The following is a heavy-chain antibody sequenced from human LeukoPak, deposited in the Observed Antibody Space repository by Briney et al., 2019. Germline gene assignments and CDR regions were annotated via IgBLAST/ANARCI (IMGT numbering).Heavy chain of an antibody. D-gene: IGHD6-13*01. V-gene: IGHV1-8*01. Sequence: ASVKVSCKASGYTFTSYDISWVRQATGQGLEWMGWMNPNSGNTGYAQKFQGRVTMTRNTSISTAYMELSSLRSEDTAVYYCARVRGVYSSSWNRYYFDYWGQGALVTVSS. CDR1: GYTFTSYD. CDR3: ARVRGVYSSSWNRYYFDY. CDR2: MNPNSGNT. J-gene: IGHJ4*02.